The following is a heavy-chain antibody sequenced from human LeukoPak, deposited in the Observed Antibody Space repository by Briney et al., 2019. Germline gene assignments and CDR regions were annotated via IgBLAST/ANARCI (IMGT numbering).Heavy chain of an antibody. CDR2: ISSSSSYI. J-gene: IGHJ4*02. V-gene: IGHV3-21*01. D-gene: IGHD3-22*01. Sequence: GGSLRLSCAASGFTFSSYSMNWVRQAPGKGLEWVSSISSSSSYIYYADSVKGRFTISRDNAKNSLYLQMNSLRAEDTAVYYCARPSSDYYDSSGYDYWGQGTLVTVSS. CDR1: GFTFSSYS. CDR3: ARPSSDYYDSSGYDY.